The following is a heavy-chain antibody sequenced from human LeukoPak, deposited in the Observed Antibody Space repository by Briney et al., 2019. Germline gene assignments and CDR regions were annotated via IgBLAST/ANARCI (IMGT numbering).Heavy chain of an antibody. V-gene: IGHV3-30*04. J-gene: IGHJ4*02. Sequence: GRSLRRSCAASGFTFSSYAMHWVRQAPGKGLEWVAVISYDGSNKYYADSVKGRFTIARDNSTNTLYLQMNSLRAEDTAVYYCARDGYCSGGSCYLDYWGQGTLVTVSS. CDR3: ARDGYCSGGSCYLDY. D-gene: IGHD2-15*01. CDR2: ISYDGSNK. CDR1: GFTFSSYA.